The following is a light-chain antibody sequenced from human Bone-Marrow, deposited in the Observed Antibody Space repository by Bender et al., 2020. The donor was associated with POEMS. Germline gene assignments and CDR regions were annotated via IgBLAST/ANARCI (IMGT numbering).Light chain of an antibody. CDR2: DDK. CDR1: NIESKN. CDR3: QVWDSSSDHYV. V-gene: IGLV3-21*02. J-gene: IGLJ1*01. Sequence: SYVLTQPPLVSVAPGQTARITCGGNNIESKNVHWYQQQPGQAPVLVVYDDKDRPSGIPERFSGSNSGDTATLTISRVEVGDEADYYCQVWDSSSDHYVFGTGTKVTVL.